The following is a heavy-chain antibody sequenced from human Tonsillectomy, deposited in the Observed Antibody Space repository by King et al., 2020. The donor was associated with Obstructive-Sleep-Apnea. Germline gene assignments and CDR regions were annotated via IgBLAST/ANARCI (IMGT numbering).Heavy chain of an antibody. D-gene: IGHD5-18*01. CDR1: GGSISSSSYY. J-gene: IGHJ4*02. CDR3: ARAKYSFSYGYFDY. V-gene: IGHV4-39*07. Sequence: QLQESGPGLVKPSETLSLTCTVSGGSISSSSYYWGWIRQPPGKGLEWIGSIYHSGSSYYTPSLKRRVTISVDTSKNQFSLKLSSVTAADTAVYFCARAKYSFSYGYFDYWGQGTLVTVSS. CDR2: IYHSGSS.